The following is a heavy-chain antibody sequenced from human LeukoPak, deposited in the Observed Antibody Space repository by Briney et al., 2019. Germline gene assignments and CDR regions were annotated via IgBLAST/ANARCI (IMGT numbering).Heavy chain of an antibody. CDR1: GFTFSSYG. CDR2: IWYDGSNK. Sequence: GGSLRLSCAASGFTFSSYGMHWVRQAPGKGLEWVAVIWYDGSNKYYADSVKGRFTISRDNAKNSLYLQMNSLRAEDTAVYYCARGAGYNDAFDIWGQGTMVTVSS. D-gene: IGHD5-18*01. CDR3: ARGAGYNDAFDI. V-gene: IGHV3-33*03. J-gene: IGHJ3*02.